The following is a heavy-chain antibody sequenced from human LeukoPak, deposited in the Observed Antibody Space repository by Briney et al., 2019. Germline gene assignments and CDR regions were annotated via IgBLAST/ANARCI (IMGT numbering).Heavy chain of an antibody. CDR1: GGSISSYY. CDR2: IYYSGST. D-gene: IGHD5-24*01. J-gene: IGHJ4*02. Sequence: PSETLSLTCTVSGGSISSYYWSWIRQPPGKGLEWIGYIYYSGSTNYNPSLKSRVTISVDTSKNQFSLKLSSVTAADTAAYYCARRAGDGYYFDYWGQGTLVTVSS. CDR3: ARRAGDGYYFDY. V-gene: IGHV4-59*08.